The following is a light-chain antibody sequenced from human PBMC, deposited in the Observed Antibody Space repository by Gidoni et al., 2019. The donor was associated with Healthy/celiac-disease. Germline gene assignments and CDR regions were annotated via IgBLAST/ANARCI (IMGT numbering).Light chain of an antibody. V-gene: IGKV1-39*01. Sequence: DIQMTQSPSSLSASVGDRVTITCRASQSISSYLNWYQQKPGKAPKLLIYAASSLQSGVPSRFSCSGSGTDFTLTISSLQPEDFAAYYCHQSYSGPRTFGQGTKLQIK. CDR3: HQSYSGPRT. J-gene: IGKJ2*01. CDR1: QSISSY. CDR2: AAS.